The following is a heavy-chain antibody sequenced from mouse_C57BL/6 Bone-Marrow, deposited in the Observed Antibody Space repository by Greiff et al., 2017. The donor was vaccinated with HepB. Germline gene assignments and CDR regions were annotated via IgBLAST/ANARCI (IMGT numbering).Heavy chain of an antibody. CDR1: GFTFSSYG. CDR3: ARHGWSWFAY. D-gene: IGHD2-3*01. V-gene: IGHV5-6*01. CDR2: ISSGGSYT. J-gene: IGHJ3*01. Sequence: EVQRVESGGDLVKPGGSLKLSCAASGFTFSSYGMSWVRQTPDKRLEWVATISSGGSYTYYPDSVKGRFTISRDNAKNTLYLQMSSVKSEDTAMYYCARHGWSWFAYWDQGTLVTVSA.